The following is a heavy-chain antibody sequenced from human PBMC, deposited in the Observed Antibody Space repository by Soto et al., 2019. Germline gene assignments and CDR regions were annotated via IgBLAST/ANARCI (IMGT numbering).Heavy chain of an antibody. CDR1: GGSISSYY. J-gene: IGHJ5*02. D-gene: IGHD2-2*01. CDR2: IYYSGST. Sequence: PSETLSLTCTVSGGSISSYYWSWIRQPPGKGLEWIGYIYYSGSTNYNPSLKSRVTISEDTSTSTVYMELSSLRSEDTAVYYCARRRAAAYNWFDPWGQGTLVTVSS. V-gene: IGHV4-59*01. CDR3: ARRRAAAYNWFDP.